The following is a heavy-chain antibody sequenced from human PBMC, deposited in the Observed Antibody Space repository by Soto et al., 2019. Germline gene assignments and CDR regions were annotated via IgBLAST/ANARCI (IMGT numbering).Heavy chain of an antibody. CDR1: GGSISSYY. V-gene: IGHV4-59*01. D-gene: IGHD3-22*01. CDR3: ARGGAWSRYYDSSGYFDY. CDR2: IYYSGSS. J-gene: IGHJ4*02. Sequence: PSETLSLTCTVSGGSISSYYWSWIRQPPGKGLECIGYIYYSGSSNYNPSLKSRVTISVDTSKNQFSLKLSSVTAADTAVYYCARGGAWSRYYDSSGYFDYWVQGTLVTVYS.